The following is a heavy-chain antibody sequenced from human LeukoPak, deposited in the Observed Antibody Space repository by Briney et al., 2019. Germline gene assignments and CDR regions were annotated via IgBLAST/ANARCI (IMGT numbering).Heavy chain of an antibody. Sequence: SETLSLTCTVSGGSISSYYWSWIRQPPGKGLEWIGYIYYSGSTNYNPSLKSRVTISVDTSKNQFSLKLSSVTAADTAVYYCASGNPLFDYFDYWGQGTLVTVSS. CDR2: IYYSGST. CDR1: GGSISSYY. CDR3: ASGNPLFDYFDY. V-gene: IGHV4-59*08. J-gene: IGHJ4*02. D-gene: IGHD4-23*01.